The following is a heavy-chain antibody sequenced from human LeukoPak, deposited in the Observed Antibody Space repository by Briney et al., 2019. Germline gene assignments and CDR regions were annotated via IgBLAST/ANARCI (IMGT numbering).Heavy chain of an antibody. Sequence: GASVKVSCKASGYTFTAYDINWVRQAPGQGLEWMGGIIPTFGTANYAQKFQGRVTITADESTSTAYMELSSLRSEDTAVYYCARVRYDYVWGSYRPTRFDPWGQGTLVTVSS. D-gene: IGHD3-16*02. V-gene: IGHV1-69*13. CDR2: IIPTFGTA. J-gene: IGHJ5*02. CDR3: ARVRYDYVWGSYRPTRFDP. CDR1: GYTFTAYD.